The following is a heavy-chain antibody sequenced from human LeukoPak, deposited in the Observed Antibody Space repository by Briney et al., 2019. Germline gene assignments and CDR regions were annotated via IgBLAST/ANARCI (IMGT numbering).Heavy chain of an antibody. CDR1: GFIFSIYG. CDR3: VRDARMETKAGQPFDD. Sequence: GGSLRLSCAASGFIFSIYGMHWVRQAPGKGLEWVTDIGYDGRNKQYADSVKGRFTISRDNSKNMIYLQMNSLRVEDTAVYYCVRDARMETKAGQPFDDWGQGTLVTVSS. CDR2: IGYDGRNK. J-gene: IGHJ4*02. V-gene: IGHV3-33*01. D-gene: IGHD6-19*01.